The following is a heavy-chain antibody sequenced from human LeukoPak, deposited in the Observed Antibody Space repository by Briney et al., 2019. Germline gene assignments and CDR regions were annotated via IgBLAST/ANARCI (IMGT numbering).Heavy chain of an antibody. J-gene: IGHJ3*02. CDR3: ARYYYDSSGYKYALDI. D-gene: IGHD3-22*01. V-gene: IGHV3-23*01. CDR2: ISASGSRT. Sequence: GGSLRLSCAASGFTFSGYVMSWVRQAPGKGLEWVSDISASGSRTYYPDSVKGRFTISRDNSKNTLNLQMNSLRVEDTALYYCARYYYDSSGYKYALDIWGQGTMATVSS. CDR1: GFTFSGYV.